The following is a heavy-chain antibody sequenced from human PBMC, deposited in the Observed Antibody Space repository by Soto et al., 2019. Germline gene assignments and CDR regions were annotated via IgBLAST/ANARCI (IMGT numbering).Heavy chain of an antibody. J-gene: IGHJ6*02. V-gene: IGHV4-59*01. Sequence: SETLSLTCTVSGGSISSYYWSWIRQPPGKGLEWIGYIYYSGSTNYNPSLESRVTISVDTSKNQFSLKLSSVTAADTAVYYCARVPDVWDQGTTVTVSS. CDR1: GGSISSYY. CDR3: ARVPDV. CDR2: IYYSGST.